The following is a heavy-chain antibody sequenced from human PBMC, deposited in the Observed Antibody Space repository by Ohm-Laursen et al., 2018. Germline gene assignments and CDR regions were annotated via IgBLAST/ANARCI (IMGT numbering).Heavy chain of an antibody. CDR3: ARGRVGVAAADYFDY. J-gene: IGHJ4*02. CDR2: TRNKANDYTT. CDR1: GFTFSDHY. D-gene: IGHD6-25*01. Sequence: SLRLSCAASGFTFSDHYMDWVRQSPGKGLEWVGRTRNKANDYTTEYAASVKGRFTISRDDSKNSQYLQMNSLKTEDTAIYYCARGRVGVAAADYFDYWGQGTLVTVSS. V-gene: IGHV3-72*01.